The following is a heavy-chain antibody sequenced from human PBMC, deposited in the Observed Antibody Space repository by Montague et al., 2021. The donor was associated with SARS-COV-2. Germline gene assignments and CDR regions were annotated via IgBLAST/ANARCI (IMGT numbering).Heavy chain of an antibody. CDR1: GFTFSSYA. D-gene: IGHD3-10*01. J-gene: IGHJ3*02. Sequence: SLRLSCAASGFTFSSYAMRWVRQAPGKGLEWVAVISYDGSNKYYADSVKGRFTIPRDNSKNTLYLQMNSLRAEDTALYYCARDLEWFGELVDAFDIWGQGTMVTVSS. V-gene: IGHV3-30*04. CDR2: ISYDGSNK. CDR3: ARDLEWFGELVDAFDI.